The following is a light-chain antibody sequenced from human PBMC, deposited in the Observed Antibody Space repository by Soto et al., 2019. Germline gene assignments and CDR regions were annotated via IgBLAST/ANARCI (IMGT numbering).Light chain of an antibody. CDR1: QGIANY. CDR3: LKYNGAPWT. J-gene: IGKJ1*01. CDR2: AAS. Sequence: DIQMTQSPASLSASVGDRVAITCRANQGIANYVAWHQQKPGKVPKILISAASTLQSGVPSRFSAAGTGIEFTLTISSLQPEDVATYFCLKYNGAPWTFGQGTEVEI. V-gene: IGKV1-27*01.